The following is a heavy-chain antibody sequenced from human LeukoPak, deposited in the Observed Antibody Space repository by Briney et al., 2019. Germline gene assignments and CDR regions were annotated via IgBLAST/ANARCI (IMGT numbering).Heavy chain of an antibody. CDR3: AKSVGPGYCSSTSCSDNWFDP. CDR1: GLTFSDYW. J-gene: IGHJ5*02. Sequence: GGSLRLSCAASGLTFSDYWMSWVRQAPGKGLEWVANIKQDGSEKYYVDSVKGRFTISRDNSKNTLYLQMNSLRAEDTAVYYCAKSVGPGYCSSTSCSDNWFDPWGQGTLVTVSS. V-gene: IGHV3-7*01. D-gene: IGHD2-2*01. CDR2: IKQDGSEK.